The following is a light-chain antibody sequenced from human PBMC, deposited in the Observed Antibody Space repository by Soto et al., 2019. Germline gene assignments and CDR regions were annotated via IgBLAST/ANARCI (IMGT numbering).Light chain of an antibody. CDR1: QSISNY. Sequence: ETVLTQPPATLSLSPGDRATLSCRASQSISNYLAWYQHKPGQAPRLLIYEASNRATGIPARFSGSGSGTDFALTISSLEHEDFAVYYWQQRGDGPWTFGQGTKVEIQ. V-gene: IGKV3-11*01. J-gene: IGKJ1*01. CDR3: QQRGDGPWT. CDR2: EAS.